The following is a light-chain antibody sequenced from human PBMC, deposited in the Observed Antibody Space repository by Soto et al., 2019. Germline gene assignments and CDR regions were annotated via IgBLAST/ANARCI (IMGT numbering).Light chain of an antibody. J-gene: IGKJ5*01. CDR3: QQSYNAPIT. CDR1: QNIYTW. Sequence: DYQVTQSPSTLSASVGDRVTITCRASQNIYTWLAWYQQKPGIAPKLLIHKASTLESGVPSRFSGSGSGTDLTLTISSLQPEDFATYYCQQSYNAPITFGQGTRLEIK. V-gene: IGKV1-5*03. CDR2: KAS.